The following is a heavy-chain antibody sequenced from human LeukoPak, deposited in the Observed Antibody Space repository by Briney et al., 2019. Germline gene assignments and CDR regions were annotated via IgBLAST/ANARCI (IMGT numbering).Heavy chain of an antibody. Sequence: SETLSLTCTVSGGSISSYYWTWIRQPPEKGREWIGEINHSGSTNYNPSLKSRVTISVDTSKNQFSLRLTSVTAADTAVYYCATKDYYSDSSGYYVARAFDIWGQGTMVTVSS. V-gene: IGHV4-34*01. J-gene: IGHJ3*02. CDR3: ATKDYYSDSSGYYVARAFDI. CDR1: GGSISSYY. D-gene: IGHD3-22*01. CDR2: INHSGST.